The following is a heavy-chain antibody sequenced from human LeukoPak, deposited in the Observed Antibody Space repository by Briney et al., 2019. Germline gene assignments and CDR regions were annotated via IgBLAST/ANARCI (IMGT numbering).Heavy chain of an antibody. CDR1: GYTFTSYG. D-gene: IGHD3-3*01. V-gene: IGHV1-18*01. CDR3: ARAPLTIFGVVIAVFDY. CDR2: ISAYNGNT. J-gene: IGHJ4*02. Sequence: ASVKVSCKASGYTFTSYGISWVRQAPGQGLEWMGWISAYNGNTNYAQKLLGRVTMTTDTSTSTAYMELRSLRSDDTAVYYCARAPLTIFGVVIAVFDYWGQGTLVTVSS.